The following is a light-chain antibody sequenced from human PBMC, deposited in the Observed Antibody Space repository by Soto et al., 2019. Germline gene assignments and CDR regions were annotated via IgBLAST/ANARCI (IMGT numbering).Light chain of an antibody. CDR1: HNL. CDR2: EGS. J-gene: IGLJ2*01. V-gene: IGLV2-23*01. CDR3: SSYAGAVV. Sequence: QSVLTQPASVSGSPGQSITISCTSHNLVSWYQHHPGKAPKLMIYEGSNRPSGVSDRFFGSKSGNTASLTISGLQAEDEADYYCSSYAGAVVFGGGTKLTVL.